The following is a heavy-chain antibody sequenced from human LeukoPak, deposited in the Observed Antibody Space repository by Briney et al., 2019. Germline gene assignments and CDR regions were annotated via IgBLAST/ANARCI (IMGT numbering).Heavy chain of an antibody. CDR1: GGSFSGYY. CDR3: ARFSYDFWSGYPEAYYFDY. J-gene: IGHJ4*02. CDR2: INHSGST. V-gene: IGHV4-34*01. D-gene: IGHD3-3*01. Sequence: SETLSLTCAVYGGSFSGYYWSWIRQPPGKGLEWIGGINHSGSTNYNPSLKSRVTISVDTSKNQFSLKLSSVTAADTAVYYCARFSYDFWSGYPEAYYFDYWGQGTLVTVSS.